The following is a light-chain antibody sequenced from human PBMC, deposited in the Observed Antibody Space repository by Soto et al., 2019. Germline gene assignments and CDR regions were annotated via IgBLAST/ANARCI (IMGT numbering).Light chain of an antibody. Sequence: QSVLTQPASVSGSPGQSITISCTGTSSDVGAYPYVAWYQHHPGKAPKLMIYDVFNRPSGVSHRFSASKSGNTASLTISGLQADDEADYYCSSYRSRRSRVFGGGTKVTVL. CDR3: SSYRSRRSRV. CDR2: DVF. V-gene: IGLV2-14*03. J-gene: IGLJ3*02. CDR1: SSDVGAYPY.